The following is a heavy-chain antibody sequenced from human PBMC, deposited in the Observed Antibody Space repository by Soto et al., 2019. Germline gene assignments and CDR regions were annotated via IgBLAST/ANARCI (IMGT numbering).Heavy chain of an antibody. Sequence: QVQLVESGGGVLQPGRSLRLSCAASGFTFSSFAMHWVRQAPGKGLEWVAFTSYDGSNTYYADSVKGRVTISRDNSKKTVYLEINSLRAEDTAVYHCAKDLTLGIVGAWGHYFEYWGQGTLVTVSS. CDR3: AKDLTLGIVGAWGHYFEY. CDR2: TSYDGSNT. J-gene: IGHJ4*02. CDR1: GFTFSSFA. V-gene: IGHV3-30-3*01. D-gene: IGHD1-26*01.